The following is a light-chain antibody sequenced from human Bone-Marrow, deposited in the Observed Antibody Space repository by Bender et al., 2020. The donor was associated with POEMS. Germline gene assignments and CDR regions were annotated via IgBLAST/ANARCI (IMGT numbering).Light chain of an antibody. J-gene: IGLJ2*01. CDR3: NSYRSTSPLGV. CDR2: EVS. CDR1: SSDVGSYNL. V-gene: IGLV2-14*02. Sequence: QSALTQPASVSGSPGQSITISCTGTSSDVGSYNLVSWYQQHPGKAPKLMIFEVSTRPSGVSNRFSGSKSGNTASLTISGLQAEDEADYYCNSYRSTSPLGVFGGGTRVTVL.